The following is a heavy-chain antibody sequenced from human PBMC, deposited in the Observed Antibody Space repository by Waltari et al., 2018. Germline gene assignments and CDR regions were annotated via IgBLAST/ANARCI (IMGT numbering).Heavy chain of an antibody. CDR1: GGSFSGYY. CDR3: ARGWLQVAPPYYYYMDV. V-gene: IGHV4-34*01. D-gene: IGHD6-19*01. CDR2: INHNASP. Sequence: QVQLLQWGAGLLKPSETLSLTCAVYGGSFSGYYCSWLRQLPGKCLEWLGEINHNASPDYNPSLKSRATISIATSKNQFTLKLDSVTAADTGVYYCARGWLQVAPPYYYYMDVWDRGTAVTVSS. J-gene: IGHJ6*03.